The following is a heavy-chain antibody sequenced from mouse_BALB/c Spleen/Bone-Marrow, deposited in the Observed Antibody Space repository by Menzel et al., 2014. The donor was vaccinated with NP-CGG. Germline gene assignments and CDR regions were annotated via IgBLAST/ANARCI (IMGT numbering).Heavy chain of an antibody. CDR3: ARSDSYGSSYKAWFTY. V-gene: IGHV1-18*01. CDR1: GYSFTGYT. D-gene: IGHD1-1*01. Sequence: EVQLQQSGPELVKPGTSMKISCKASGYSFTGYTMNWVKQSHGKNLEWIGLIYPYNGGTTYNQKFKGKATFTIDKASSTAYMELLSLTSEDSAVYYCARSDSYGSSYKAWFTYWGQGTLVTVSA. J-gene: IGHJ3*01. CDR2: IYPYNGGT.